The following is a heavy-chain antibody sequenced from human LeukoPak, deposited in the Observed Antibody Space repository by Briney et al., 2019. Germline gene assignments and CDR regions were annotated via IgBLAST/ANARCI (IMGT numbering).Heavy chain of an antibody. D-gene: IGHD6-19*01. CDR3: AREGVAGALDY. J-gene: IGHJ4*02. V-gene: IGHV3-74*01. CDR1: GFTLSSYR. CDR2: FHSDGSTT. Sequence: GGSLRLSCAASGFTLSSYRMNWVRQAPGKGLVWVSRFHSDGSTTTYADSVKGRFTISRDNAKNTLYLQMNSLRAEDTAVYYCAREGVAGALDYWGQGTLVTVCS.